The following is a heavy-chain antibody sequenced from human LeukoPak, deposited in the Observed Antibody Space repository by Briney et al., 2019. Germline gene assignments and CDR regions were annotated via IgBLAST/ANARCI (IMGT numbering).Heavy chain of an antibody. CDR2: INRDGSST. J-gene: IGHJ6*03. V-gene: IGHV3-74*01. D-gene: IGHD3-10*01. CDR3: ASGDYYYYYMDV. Sequence: GGSLRLSCAASGFTFSSYWMHWVRQAPGKGLVWVSRINRDGSSTSYADSVKGRFTISRDNAKNTLYLQMNSLRAEDTAVYYCASGDYYYYYMDVWGKGTTVTVSS. CDR1: GFTFSSYW.